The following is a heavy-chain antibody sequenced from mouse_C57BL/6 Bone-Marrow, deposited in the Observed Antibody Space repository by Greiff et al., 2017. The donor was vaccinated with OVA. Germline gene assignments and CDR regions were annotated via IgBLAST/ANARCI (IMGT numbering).Heavy chain of an antibody. CDR3: ARQLRLRPFAY. D-gene: IGHD3-2*02. CDR1: GYAFSSYW. J-gene: IGHJ3*01. Sequence: LVESGAELVKPGASVKISCEASGYAFSSYWMNWVKQRPGKGLEWIGQIYPGDGDTNYNGKFKGKATLTADKSSSTAYMQHSSLTAEDSAVYFCARQLRLRPFAYWGQGTLVTVSA. CDR2: IYPGDGDT. V-gene: IGHV1-80*01.